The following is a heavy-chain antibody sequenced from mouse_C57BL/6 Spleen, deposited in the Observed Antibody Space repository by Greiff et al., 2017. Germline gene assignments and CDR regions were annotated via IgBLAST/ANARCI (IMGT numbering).Heavy chain of an antibody. CDR2: IYPGDGDT. CDR1: GYAFSSYW. J-gene: IGHJ2*01. Sequence: QVQLQQSGAELVKPGASVKISCKASGYAFSSYWMNWVKQRPGKGLEWIGQIYPGDGDTNYNGKFKGKATLTADKSSSTAYMQLSSLTSEDSAVYFCASSYYYGSSYFDDWGQGTTLTVSS. D-gene: IGHD1-1*01. V-gene: IGHV1-80*01. CDR3: ASSYYYGSSYFDD.